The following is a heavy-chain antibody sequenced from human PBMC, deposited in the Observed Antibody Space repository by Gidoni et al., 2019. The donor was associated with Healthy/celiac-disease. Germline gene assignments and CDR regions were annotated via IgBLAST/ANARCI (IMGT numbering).Heavy chain of an antibody. CDR3: AKEGNYYYGMDV. CDR2: ISWNSGSI. V-gene: IGHV3-9*01. CDR1: AFTFDDYA. Sequence: VQLAESGGGLVQPGWSIILSCAAPAFTFDDYAMHWVRQAPGKGLEWVSGISWNSGSIGYADSVKGRFTISRDNAKNSLYLQMNSLRAEDTALYYCAKEGNYYYGMDVWGQGTTVTVSS. J-gene: IGHJ6*02.